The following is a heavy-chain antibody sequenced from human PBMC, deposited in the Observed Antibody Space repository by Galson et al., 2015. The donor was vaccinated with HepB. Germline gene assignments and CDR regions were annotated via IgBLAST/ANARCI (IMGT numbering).Heavy chain of an antibody. V-gene: IGHV2-70*01. J-gene: IGHJ5*02. CDR2: IDWDDDK. Sequence: PALVTPTPTLTLTCTFSGFSLSTSGMCVSWIRQPPGKALEWLALIDWDDDKYYSTSLKTRLTISKDTSKNQVVLTMTNMDPVDTATYYCARTYYDLWSGYYTFGWFDPWGQGTLVTVSS. CDR1: GFSLSTSGMC. CDR3: ARTYYDLWSGYYTFGWFDP. D-gene: IGHD3-3*01.